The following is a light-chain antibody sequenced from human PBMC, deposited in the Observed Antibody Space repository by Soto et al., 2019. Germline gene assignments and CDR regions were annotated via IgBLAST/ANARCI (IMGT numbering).Light chain of an antibody. CDR3: QQSYRSPYT. J-gene: IGKJ2*01. Sequence: DIQMTQSPSSLSASVGDRVTITCRASQSIRNYVNWYQQKPGQAPKPLIYAASSLLGGVPSRFSGGGSGTDFTLTISSLQPEDFATYFCQQSYRSPYTFGQGTNLDVK. CDR1: QSIRNY. CDR2: AAS. V-gene: IGKV1-39*01.